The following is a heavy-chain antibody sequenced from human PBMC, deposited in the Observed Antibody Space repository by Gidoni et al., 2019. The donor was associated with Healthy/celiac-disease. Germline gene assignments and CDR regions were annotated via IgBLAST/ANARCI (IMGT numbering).Heavy chain of an antibody. Sequence: EVQLVQSGAEVKKPGESLKISCKGSGYCFTSVWIGWVRQLPGKGLSGMGIIYPGESDTRYSPAFQGQVTISADKSISTAYLQWSSLKASDAAMYYCARGGRISYYYYGMDVWGQGTTVTVSS. V-gene: IGHV5-51*01. J-gene: IGHJ6*02. D-gene: IGHD2-15*01. CDR1: GYCFTSVW. CDR3: ARGGRISYYYYGMDV. CDR2: IYPGESDT.